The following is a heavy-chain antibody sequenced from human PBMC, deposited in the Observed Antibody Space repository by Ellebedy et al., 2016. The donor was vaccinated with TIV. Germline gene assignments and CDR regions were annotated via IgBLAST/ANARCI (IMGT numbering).Heavy chain of an antibody. CDR2: INPNSGGT. J-gene: IGHJ3*02. D-gene: IGHD6-19*01. Sequence: AASVKVSCKASGYTFTGYYMHWVRQAPGQGLEWMGWINPNSGGTNYAQKLQGRVTMTTDTSTSTAYMELRSLRSDDTAVYYCARGIAVAVGGHNDAFDIWGQGTMVTVSS. V-gene: IGHV1-2*02. CDR1: GYTFTGYY. CDR3: ARGIAVAVGGHNDAFDI.